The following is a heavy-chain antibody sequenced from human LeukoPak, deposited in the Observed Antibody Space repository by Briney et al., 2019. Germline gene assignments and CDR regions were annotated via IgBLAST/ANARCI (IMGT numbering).Heavy chain of an antibody. D-gene: IGHD2-2*01. Sequence: ASVKVSCKASGYTFTSYDINWVRQATGQGLEWMGWMNPNSGNTGYAQKFQGRVTITRNTSISTAYMELSSLRSEDTAVYYCARGQYQLLSWFDPWGQGTLVTVSS. CDR3: ARGQYQLLSWFDP. CDR2: MNPNSGNT. CDR1: GYTFTSYD. V-gene: IGHV1-8*03. J-gene: IGHJ5*02.